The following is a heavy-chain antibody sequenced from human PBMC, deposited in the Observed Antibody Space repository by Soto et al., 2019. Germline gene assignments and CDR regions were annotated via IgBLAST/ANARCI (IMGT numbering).Heavy chain of an antibody. V-gene: IGHV1-3*01. Sequence: VASVKVSCKASGYTFTSYAMHWVRQAPGQRLEWMGWINAGNGNTKYSQKFQGRVTITRDTSASTAYMELSSLRSEDTAVYYCARLSGRAVTTTFRWYYFDYWGQGTLVTVSS. CDR3: ARLSGRAVTTTFRWYYFDY. D-gene: IGHD4-17*01. CDR1: GYTFTSYA. J-gene: IGHJ4*02. CDR2: INAGNGNT.